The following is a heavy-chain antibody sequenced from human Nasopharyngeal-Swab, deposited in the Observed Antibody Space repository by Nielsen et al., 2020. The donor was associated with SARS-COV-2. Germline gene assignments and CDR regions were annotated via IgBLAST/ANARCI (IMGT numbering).Heavy chain of an antibody. CDR1: GFTFSSYS. Sequence: GESLKISCAVSGFTFSSYSMNWVRQAPGKGLEWVSYISSSSSSIYYADSVKGRFTISRDNSKNTVFLQMNSLRAEDTALFFCAKDGGGWLTSGWYYFDFWGQGSQVTVSS. V-gene: IGHV3-48*01. CDR3: AKDGGGWLTSGWYYFDF. D-gene: IGHD6-19*01. J-gene: IGHJ4*02. CDR2: ISSSSSSI.